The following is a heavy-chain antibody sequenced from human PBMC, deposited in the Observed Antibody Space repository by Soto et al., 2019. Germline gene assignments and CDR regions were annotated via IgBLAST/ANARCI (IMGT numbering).Heavy chain of an antibody. V-gene: IGHV4-38-2*01. J-gene: IGHJ4*02. CDR3: VRSGDDYGSYIDY. D-gene: IGHD4-17*01. Sequence: SETLSLTCDVSGYSISSGYYWAWVRQPPGKGMEWIGSINHRGNSFYNPSLKSRVTISVDTSKNQGSLKVSSVTAADTAVYYCVRSGDDYGSYIDYWGQGTLVTVSS. CDR1: GYSISSGYY. CDR2: INHRGNS.